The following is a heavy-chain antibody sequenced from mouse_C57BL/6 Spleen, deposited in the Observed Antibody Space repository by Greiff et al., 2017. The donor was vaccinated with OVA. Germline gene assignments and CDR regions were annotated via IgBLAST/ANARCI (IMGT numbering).Heavy chain of an antibody. Sequence: DVQLVESGGDLVKPGGSLKLSCAASGFTFSSYGMSWVRQTPDKRLEWVATISSGGSYTYYPDSVKGRFTISRDNAKNTLYLQMSSLKSEDTAMYYCARKLANWDYFDYWGQGTTLTVSS. D-gene: IGHD4-1*01. CDR1: GFTFSSYG. V-gene: IGHV5-6*01. CDR2: ISSGGSYT. J-gene: IGHJ2*01. CDR3: ARKLANWDYFDY.